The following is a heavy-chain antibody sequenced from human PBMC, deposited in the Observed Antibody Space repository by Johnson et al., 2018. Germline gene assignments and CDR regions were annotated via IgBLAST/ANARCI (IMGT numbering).Heavy chain of an antibody. J-gene: IGHJ1*01. CDR2: ISSSSSTI. CDR3: AKALYCSGGSCYSGLQH. CDR1: GFTFSSYS. Sequence: VQLVQSGGGLVKPGGSLRLSCAASGFTFSSYSMNWVRQAPGEGLEWVSYISSSSSTIYDADSVQGRFTISRDNAKNSLYLQMNSLRAEDTAVYYCAKALYCSGGSCYSGLQHWGQGTLVTVSS. V-gene: IGHV3-48*04. D-gene: IGHD2-15*01.